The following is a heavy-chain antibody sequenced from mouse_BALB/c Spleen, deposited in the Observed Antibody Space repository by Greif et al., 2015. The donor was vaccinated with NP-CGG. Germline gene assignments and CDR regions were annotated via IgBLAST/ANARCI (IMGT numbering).Heavy chain of an antibody. J-gene: IGHJ4*01. CDR1: GFTFSSYT. CDR3: ARNRGDAMDY. Sequence: EVKLVESGGGLVQPGGSLKLSCAASGFTFSSYTMSWVRQTPEKRLEWVAYISNGGGSTYYPDTVKGRFTISRDNAKNTLYLQMSSLKAEDTAMYYCARNRGDAMDYWGQGTSVTVSS. V-gene: IGHV5-12-2*01. CDR2: ISNGGGST.